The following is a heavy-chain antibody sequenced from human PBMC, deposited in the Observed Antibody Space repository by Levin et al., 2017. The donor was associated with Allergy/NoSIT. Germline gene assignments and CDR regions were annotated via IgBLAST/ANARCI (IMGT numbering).Heavy chain of an antibody. J-gene: IGHJ4*02. CDR3: ARDWGWNYYGSGSYYDY. D-gene: IGHD3-10*01. CDR2: ISSSSSTI. V-gene: IGHV3-48*01. Sequence: GGSLRLSCAASGFTFSSYSMNWVRQAPGKGLEWVSYISSSSSTIYYADSVKGRFTISRDNAKNSLYLQMNRLRGEDTAVYYCARDWGWNYYGSGSYYDYWGQGTLVTVSS. CDR1: GFTFSSYS.